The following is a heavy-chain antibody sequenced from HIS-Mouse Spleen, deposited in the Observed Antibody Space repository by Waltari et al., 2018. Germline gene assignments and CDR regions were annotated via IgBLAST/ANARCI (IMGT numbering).Heavy chain of an antibody. J-gene: IGHJ3*02. D-gene: IGHD5-18*01. Sequence: QVQLVQSGAEVKKPGASVKVSCKASGYTFTSYDINWVRQATGQGLEWMGWRNTNSGNTGYAQKCQGRVTMTRNTSISTAYMEMSSLRSEDTAVYYCARGRGYSYGHAFDIWGQGTMVTVSS. CDR3: ARGRGYSYGHAFDI. CDR2: RNTNSGNT. CDR1: GYTFTSYD. V-gene: IGHV1-8*01.